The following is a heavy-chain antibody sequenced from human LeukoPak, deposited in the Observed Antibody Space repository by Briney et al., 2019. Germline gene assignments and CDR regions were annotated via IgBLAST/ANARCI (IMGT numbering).Heavy chain of an antibody. D-gene: IGHD2-15*01. CDR1: GLTFRNLK. CDR2: ISAGGRTT. V-gene: IGHV3-48*03. J-gene: IGHJ4*02. Sequence: GGSLRLSCVVSGLTFRNLKMNWVRQAPGKGLEWVSYISAGGRTTFYADSVTGRFTISRDNAKNSLYLQMNSLRAEDTAVYYCARDGYCSGSSCYSTTDYWGQGTLVTVSS. CDR3: ARDGYCSGSSCYSTTDY.